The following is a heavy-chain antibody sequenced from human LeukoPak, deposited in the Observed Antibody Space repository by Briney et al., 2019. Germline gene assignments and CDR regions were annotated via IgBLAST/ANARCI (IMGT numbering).Heavy chain of an antibody. Sequence: SETLSLTCAVSGGSFSGYYWSWIRQPPGKGLEWIGEINHSGSTNYNPSLKSRVTISVDTSKDQFSLKLSSVTAADTAVYYCARLDCSSTSCYTADYWGQGTLVTVSS. CDR1: GGSFSGYY. D-gene: IGHD2-2*02. J-gene: IGHJ4*02. V-gene: IGHV4-34*01. CDR2: INHSGST. CDR3: ARLDCSSTSCYTADY.